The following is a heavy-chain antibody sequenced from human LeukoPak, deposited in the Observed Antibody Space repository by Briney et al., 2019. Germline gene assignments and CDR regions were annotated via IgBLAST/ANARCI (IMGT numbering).Heavy chain of an antibody. V-gene: IGHV4-30-2*01. CDR1: GGSISSGGYS. CDR3: ARYCSSTSCYYFDY. J-gene: IGHJ4*02. CDR2: IYHSGST. D-gene: IGHD2-2*01. Sequence: SQTLSLTCAVSGGSISSGGYSWSWIRQPPGKGLEWIGYIYHSGSTYYNPSLKSRVTISVDRSKNQFSLKLSSVTAADAAVYYCARYCSSTSCYYFDYWGQGTLVTVSS.